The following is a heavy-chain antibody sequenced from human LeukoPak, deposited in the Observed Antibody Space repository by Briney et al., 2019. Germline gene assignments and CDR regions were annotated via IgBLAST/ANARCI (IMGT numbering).Heavy chain of an antibody. D-gene: IGHD1-26*01. V-gene: IGHV3-48*03. CDR1: GFTFSTYE. Sequence: GGSLRLSCAASGFTFSTYEMNWVRQAPGKGLEWISYISTSGRTIFYADSVKGRFTISRDNAKNSLYLQMNSLRAEDTAVYYCARDPLGAQFDYWGQGTLVTVSS. CDR3: ARDPLGAQFDY. CDR2: ISTSGRTI. J-gene: IGHJ4*02.